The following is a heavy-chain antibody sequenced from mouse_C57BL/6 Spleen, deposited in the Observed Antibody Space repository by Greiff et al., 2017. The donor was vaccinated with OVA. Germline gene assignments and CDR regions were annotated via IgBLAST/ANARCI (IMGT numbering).Heavy chain of an antibody. Sequence: EVKLMEFGGDLVKPGGSLKLPCAAFGFTFSSYGMSWVRQPPDKRLEWVATISSGGSYTYYPASGKGRFTISRDNAKKTLYLQMSSLKSEDTARFYCARRDDYVKEFDDWGEGTTLTVSS. J-gene: IGHJ2*01. CDR1: GFTFSSYG. D-gene: IGHD2-13*01. CDR2: ISSGGSYT. CDR3: ARRDDYVKEFDD. V-gene: IGHV5-6*01.